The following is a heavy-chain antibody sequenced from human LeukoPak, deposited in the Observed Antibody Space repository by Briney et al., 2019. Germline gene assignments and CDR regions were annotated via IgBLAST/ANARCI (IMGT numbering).Heavy chain of an antibody. V-gene: IGHV3-33*05. D-gene: IGHD3-22*01. Sequence: PGGSLRLSCAASGFTFISYGMHWVRQAPGKGLEWVAVISYDGSNKYYADSVKGRFTISRDNSKNTLYLQMNSLRAEDTAVYYCARWRYYDSSGAFDYWGQGTLVTVSS. CDR3: ARWRYYDSSGAFDY. CDR1: GFTFISYG. CDR2: ISYDGSNK. J-gene: IGHJ4*02.